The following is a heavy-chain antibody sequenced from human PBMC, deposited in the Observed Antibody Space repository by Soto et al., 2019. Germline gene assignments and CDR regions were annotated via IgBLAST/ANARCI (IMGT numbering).Heavy chain of an antibody. CDR3: ANEGAASTDYGGSIDY. J-gene: IGHJ4*02. D-gene: IGHD2-15*01. V-gene: IGHV6-1*01. CDR2: TYFRSKWYD. CDR1: GDSVSSNRAA. Sequence: QVQLQQSGPGLVKPSQTLSLTCAISGDSVSSNRAAWNWIRQSPSRGLEWLGRTYFRSKWYDDYAVSLKGRIIINTDPSKNQFVLELNSVTPEDTAVYYCANEGAASTDYGGSIDYWGQGTLVTVSS.